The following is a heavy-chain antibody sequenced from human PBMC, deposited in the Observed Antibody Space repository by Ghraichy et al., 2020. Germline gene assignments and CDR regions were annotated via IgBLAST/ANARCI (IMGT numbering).Heavy chain of an antibody. J-gene: IGHJ6*02. Sequence: LSLTCAGSGFTFSGYSMNWVRQSPGKGLEWVAYITSSGRFISYADSVQGRFTIFRENAQNSLYLQMNSLRDEDTAIYFCASGSTVVRIYDYDGMDVWGQGTTVTVSS. D-gene: IGHD4-23*01. CDR2: ITSSGRFI. CDR1: GFTFSGYS. V-gene: IGHV3-48*02. CDR3: ASGSTVVRIYDYDGMDV.